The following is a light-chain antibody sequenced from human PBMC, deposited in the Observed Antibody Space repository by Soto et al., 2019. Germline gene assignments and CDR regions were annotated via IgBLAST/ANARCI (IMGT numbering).Light chain of an antibody. V-gene: IGKV3-15*01. CDR2: GVS. CDR1: QRLSSN. CDR3: QQYKNWLALT. Sequence: EIVMTQSPATLSVSPGERATLSCRASQRLSSNLAWYQQKPGQAPRLLIYGVSTRATGIPARFSGSGSGTEFTLTIRSLQSEDSAVYYCQQYKNWLALTFGGGTKVEIK. J-gene: IGKJ4*01.